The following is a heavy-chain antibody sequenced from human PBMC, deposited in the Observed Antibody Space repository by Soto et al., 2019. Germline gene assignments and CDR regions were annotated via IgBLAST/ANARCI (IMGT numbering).Heavy chain of an antibody. Sequence: QVQLVESGGGVVQPGRSLRLSCAASGFTFSSYGMHWVRQAPGKGLEWVAVISYDGSNKYYADSVKGRFTISRDNSKNTLYLQMNSLRAEDTAVYYCAKPRGPLSVAGTHFDYWGQGTLVTVSS. J-gene: IGHJ4*02. V-gene: IGHV3-30*18. CDR3: AKPRGPLSVAGTHFDY. CDR2: ISYDGSNK. D-gene: IGHD6-19*01. CDR1: GFTFSSYG.